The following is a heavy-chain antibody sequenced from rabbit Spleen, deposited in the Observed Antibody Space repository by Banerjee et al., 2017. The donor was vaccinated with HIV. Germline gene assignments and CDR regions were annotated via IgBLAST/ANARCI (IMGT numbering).Heavy chain of an antibody. D-gene: IGHD4-1*01. Sequence: QEQLVESGGGLVQPEGSLTLTCTASGFSFSSTYYMCWVRQAPGKGLEWIACIYAGSSGGTYYASWAKGRFTISKTSSTTVTLQMTSLTAADTATYFCARENNSGWDLWGPGTLVTVS. V-gene: IGHV1S45*01. CDR2: IYAGSSGGT. CDR1: GFSFSSTYY. CDR3: ARENNSGWDL. J-gene: IGHJ6*01.